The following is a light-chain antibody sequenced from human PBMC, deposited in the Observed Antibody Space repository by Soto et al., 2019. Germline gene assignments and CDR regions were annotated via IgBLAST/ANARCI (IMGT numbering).Light chain of an antibody. CDR2: EVI. CDR1: ISDVGGYNY. V-gene: IGLV2-14*01. J-gene: IGLJ1*01. Sequence: QSLVTQPSSVSGSPGQSITISCTGTISDVGGYNYVSWYQLHPGKAPKLMVYEVINRPSGVSNRFSGSKSGNTASLTISGLQAEDEADYYCSSYTSSTAYVFGTGTKVTVL. CDR3: SSYTSSTAYV.